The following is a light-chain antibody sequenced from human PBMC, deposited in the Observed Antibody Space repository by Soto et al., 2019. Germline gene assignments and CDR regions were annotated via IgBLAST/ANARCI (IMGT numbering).Light chain of an antibody. V-gene: IGLV2-14*03. J-gene: IGLJ1*01. Sequence: QSVLTQPASVSGSPGQSITISCTGTSSDVGGFNYVSWYQQHPGKAPKLMIYDVTNRPSGVSYRFSGSKSGNTASLTISGLQAEDVADYYRNSYTSRSTDVFGTGTKLTVL. CDR1: SSDVGGFNY. CDR3: NSYTSRSTDV. CDR2: DVT.